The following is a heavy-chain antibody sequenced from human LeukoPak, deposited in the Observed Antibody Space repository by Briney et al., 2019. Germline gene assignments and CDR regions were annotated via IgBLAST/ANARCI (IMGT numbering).Heavy chain of an antibody. Sequence: PSETLSLTCTVSGGSISSYYWSWIRQPPGKGLEWIGYIYYSGSTNYNPSLKSRVTISVDTSKNQFSLKLSSVTAADTAVYYCARAQGYSGSYYGVDYWGQGTLVTVSS. V-gene: IGHV4-59*01. J-gene: IGHJ4*02. D-gene: IGHD1-26*01. CDR2: IYYSGST. CDR1: GGSISSYY. CDR3: ARAQGYSGSYYGVDY.